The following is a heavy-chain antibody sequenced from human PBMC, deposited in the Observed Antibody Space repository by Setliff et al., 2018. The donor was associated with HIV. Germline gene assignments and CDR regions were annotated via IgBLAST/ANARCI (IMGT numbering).Heavy chain of an antibody. D-gene: IGHD2-15*01. V-gene: IGHV3-23*01. Sequence: GGSLRLSCAASGFTFSSYAMSWVRQAPGKGLEWVSVISGSGGSTFYADSVKGRFTISRDNSKNTLYLQMNGLRVEDTAVYYCAKDGISGGAYPPYYFDYWGHGTLVTVSS. J-gene: IGHJ4*01. CDR2: ISGSGGST. CDR3: AKDGISGGAYPPYYFDY. CDR1: GFTFSSYA.